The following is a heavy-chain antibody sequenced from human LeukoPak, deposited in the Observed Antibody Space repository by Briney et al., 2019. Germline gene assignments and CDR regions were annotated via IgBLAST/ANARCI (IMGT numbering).Heavy chain of an antibody. V-gene: IGHV4-61*02. CDR2: IYSSGST. Sequence: SQTLSLTCTVSGGSISSSNYYWSWIRQPAGKGLEWIGRIYSSGSTNYNPSLKSRVTISVDTSKNQFSLKLSSVTAADTAVYYCARVDGSYPGGFQHWGQGTLVTVSS. J-gene: IGHJ1*01. CDR3: ARVDGSYPGGFQH. D-gene: IGHD1-26*01. CDR1: GGSISSSNYY.